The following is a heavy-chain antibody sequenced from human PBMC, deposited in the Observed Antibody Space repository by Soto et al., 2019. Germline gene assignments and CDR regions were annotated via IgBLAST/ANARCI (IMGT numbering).Heavy chain of an antibody. J-gene: IGHJ6*02. D-gene: IGHD3-22*01. Sequence: GSLRISCAASGFTCSDYYMSWIRQAPGKGLEWVSYISSSGSTIYYADSVKGRFTISRDNAKNSLYLQMNSLRAEDTAVYYCARVDTYYYDSSGYYEGYYYYGMDVWGQGTTVTVSS. CDR1: GFTCSDYY. CDR3: ARVDTYYYDSSGYYEGYYYYGMDV. V-gene: IGHV3-11*01. CDR2: ISSSGSTI.